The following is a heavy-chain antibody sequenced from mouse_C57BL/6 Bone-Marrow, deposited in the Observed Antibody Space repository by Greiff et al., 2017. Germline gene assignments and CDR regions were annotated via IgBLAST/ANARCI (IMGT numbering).Heavy chain of an antibody. CDR3: ARHRWLRRFDY. CDR1: GFTFSSYG. D-gene: IGHD2-2*01. Sequence: EVMLVESGGDLVKPGGSLKLSCAASGFTFSSYGMSWVRQTPDKRLEWVATISSGGSYTYYPDSVKGRFTISRDHANNTLYLQMSSLKSEDTAMYYCARHRWLRRFDYWGQGTTLTVSS. CDR2: ISSGGSYT. V-gene: IGHV5-6*01. J-gene: IGHJ2*01.